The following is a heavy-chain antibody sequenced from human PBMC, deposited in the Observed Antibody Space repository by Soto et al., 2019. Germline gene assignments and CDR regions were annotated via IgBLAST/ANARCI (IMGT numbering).Heavy chain of an antibody. CDR3: ARGRGDSGYDYVSFFDY. J-gene: IGHJ4*02. V-gene: IGHV4-30-2*01. CDR1: GGSISSGGYS. CDR2: IYHSGST. D-gene: IGHD5-12*01. Sequence: PSETLSLTCAVSGGSISSGGYSWSWIRQPPGKGLEWIGYIYHSGSTYYNPSLKSRVTISVDRSKNQFSLKLSSVTAADTAVYYCARGRGDSGYDYVSFFDYWDQGTLVTVSS.